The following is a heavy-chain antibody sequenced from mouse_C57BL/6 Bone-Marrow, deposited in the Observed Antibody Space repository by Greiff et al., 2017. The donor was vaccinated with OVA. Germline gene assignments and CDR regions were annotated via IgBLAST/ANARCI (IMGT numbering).Heavy chain of an antibody. J-gene: IGHJ3*01. CDR3: ARRRDYGSSLAWFAD. CDR2: IWSGGSK. D-gene: IGHD1-1*01. CDR1: GFSLTSYG. Sequence: QVHVKQSGPGLVQPSQSLSITCTVSGFSLTSYGVHWVRQSPGKGLEWLGVIWSGGSKDYNAAFISRMSISKDNSKSQVFFKMNSLQADDTAIYYCARRRDYGSSLAWFADWGQGTLVTVSA. V-gene: IGHV2-2*01.